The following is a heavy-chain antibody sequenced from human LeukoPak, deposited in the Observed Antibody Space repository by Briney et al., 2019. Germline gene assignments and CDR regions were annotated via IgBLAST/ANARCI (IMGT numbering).Heavy chain of an antibody. V-gene: IGHV4-30-2*01. CDR1: GGSISSGGYY. D-gene: IGHD3-3*01. Sequence: SETLSLTCTVSGGSISSGGYYWSWIRQPPGKGLEWIGYIYHSGSTYYNPSLKSRVTISVDRSKNQFSLKLSSVTAADTAVYYCARDFLARRFDAFDIWGQGTMVTVSS. CDR2: IYHSGST. J-gene: IGHJ3*02. CDR3: ARDFLARRFDAFDI.